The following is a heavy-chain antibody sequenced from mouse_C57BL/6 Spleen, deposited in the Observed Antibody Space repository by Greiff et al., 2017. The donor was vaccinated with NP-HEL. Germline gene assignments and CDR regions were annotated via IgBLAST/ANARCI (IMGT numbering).Heavy chain of an antibody. V-gene: IGHV3-6*01. CDR1: GYSITSGYY. Sequence: DVQLQESGPGLVKPSQSLSLTCSVTGYSITSGYYWNWIRQFPGNKLEWMGYISYDGSNNCNPSLKNRISITRDTSKNQFFLKLNSVTTEDTATYYCARDRDGYYPAMGYWGQGTSVTVSS. CDR3: ARDRDGYYPAMGY. J-gene: IGHJ4*01. CDR2: ISYDGSN. D-gene: IGHD2-3*01.